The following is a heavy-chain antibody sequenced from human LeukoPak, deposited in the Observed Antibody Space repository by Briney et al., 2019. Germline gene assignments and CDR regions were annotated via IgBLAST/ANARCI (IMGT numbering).Heavy chain of an antibody. CDR2: INSDGSNT. V-gene: IGHV3-74*01. D-gene: IGHD4-17*01. J-gene: IGHJ3*02. Sequence: GGSVTLSCAASGFTFRCYWMHWVRQAPGKGLVGGSRINSDGSNTRYADSVKGRFTISRDNATITLYLHMHSLRAADAAVYYCARDRGTVIGACDIWGQGTMVTVSS. CDR1: GFTFRCYW. CDR3: ARDRGTVIGACDI.